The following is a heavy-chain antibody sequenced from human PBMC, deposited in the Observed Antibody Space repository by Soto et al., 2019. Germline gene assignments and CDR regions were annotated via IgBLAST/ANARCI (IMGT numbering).Heavy chain of an antibody. Sequence: AGGSLRLSCAASGFTFSSYAMSWVRQAPGKGLEWVSAISGSGGSTYYADSVKGRFTISRDNSKNTLYLQMNSLRAEDTAVYYCAKSQLLWFGELSVHYGMDVWGQGTTVTVSS. CDR3: AKSQLLWFGELSVHYGMDV. CDR1: GFTFSSYA. V-gene: IGHV3-23*01. J-gene: IGHJ6*02. CDR2: ISGSGGST. D-gene: IGHD3-10*01.